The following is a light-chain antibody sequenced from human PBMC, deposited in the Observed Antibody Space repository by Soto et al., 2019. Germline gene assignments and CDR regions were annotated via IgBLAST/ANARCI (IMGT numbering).Light chain of an antibody. CDR3: KQYNNWPPTT. CDR1: QSVSNN. Sequence: EIGMTQSLATLSLTQGERATLSCRASQSVSNNLAWYQQKPGQAPRLLIYLASTRATGIPARFSGSGSGTEFTLTISSLQSEDFAICYCKQYNNWPPTTFGQGTRLEI. V-gene: IGKV3D-15*01. CDR2: LAS. J-gene: IGKJ5*01.